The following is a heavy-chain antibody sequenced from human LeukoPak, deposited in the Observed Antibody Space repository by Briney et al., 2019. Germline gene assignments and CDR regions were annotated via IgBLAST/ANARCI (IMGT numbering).Heavy chain of an antibody. Sequence: SETLSLTCTVSGGSISGYCWNWIRQPPGKGLEWIGYIYYSGSTIYNPSLKSRVTISVDTSKNQFSLKVTSVTAADTAVYYCARAGHYWNLDFWGQGTLVTVSS. CDR1: GGSISGYC. CDR3: ARAGHYWNLDF. CDR2: IYYSGST. D-gene: IGHD1-1*01. J-gene: IGHJ4*02. V-gene: IGHV4-59*01.